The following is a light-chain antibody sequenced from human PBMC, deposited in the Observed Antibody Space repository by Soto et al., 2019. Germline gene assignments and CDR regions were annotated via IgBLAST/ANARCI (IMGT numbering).Light chain of an antibody. CDR2: GNS. CDR1: SSNMGAGYD. Sequence: QSVLTQPPSVSGAPGQRVTISCTGSSSNMGAGYDVHWYQLLPGTAPKLLIYGNSNRPSGVPDRFSGSKSGTSASLAITGLQAEDEADYYCQSYDSSLSGWVLGGGTKLTVL. V-gene: IGLV1-40*01. J-gene: IGLJ3*02. CDR3: QSYDSSLSGWV.